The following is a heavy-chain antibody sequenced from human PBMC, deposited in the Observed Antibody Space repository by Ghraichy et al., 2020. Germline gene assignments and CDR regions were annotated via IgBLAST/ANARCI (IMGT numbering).Heavy chain of an antibody. CDR2: INHSGST. D-gene: IGHD3-22*01. CDR1: GGSFSGYY. V-gene: IGHV4-34*01. J-gene: IGHJ4*02. CDR3: ARCANYYDSSGYYTGCWYFDY. Sequence: SETLSLTCAVYGGSFSGYYWSWIRQPPGKGLEWIGEINHSGSTNYNPSLKSRVTISVDTSKNQFSLKLSSVTAADTAVYYCARCANYYDSSGYYTGCWYFDYWGQGTLVTVSS.